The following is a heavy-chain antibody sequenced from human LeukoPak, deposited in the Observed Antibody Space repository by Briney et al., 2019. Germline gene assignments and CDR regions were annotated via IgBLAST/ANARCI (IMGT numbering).Heavy chain of an antibody. CDR2: IYTSGST. CDR1: GGSISSYY. V-gene: IGHV4-4*07. Sequence: SETLSLTCTVSGGSISSYYWSWIRQPAGKGLEWIGRIYTSGSTNYNPSLKSRVTMSVDTPKNQFSLKLSSVTAADTAVYYCARDIGSGYYYYYGMDVWGQGTTVTVSS. J-gene: IGHJ6*02. D-gene: IGHD3-10*01. CDR3: ARDIGSGYYYYYGMDV.